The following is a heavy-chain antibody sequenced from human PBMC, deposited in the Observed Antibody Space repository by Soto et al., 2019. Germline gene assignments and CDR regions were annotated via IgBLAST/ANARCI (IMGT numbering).Heavy chain of an antibody. J-gene: IGHJ4*02. CDR3: ARSRNGAVPDSINF. D-gene: IGHD2-8*01. CDR2: ISRDGSSK. Sequence: GGSLRLSCAASGFTFSRYAMHWVRQAPGEGLEWVAVISRDGSSKYYGDSVKGRFTVSRDNSNNTLYLSMTSLRPDDTAAFYCARSRNGAVPDSINFWGQGTLVTVSS. V-gene: IGHV3-30-3*01. CDR1: GFTFSRYA.